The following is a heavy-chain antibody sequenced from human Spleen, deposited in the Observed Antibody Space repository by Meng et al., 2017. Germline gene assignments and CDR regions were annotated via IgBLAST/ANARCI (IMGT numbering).Heavy chain of an antibody. CDR2: INHSGST. CDR1: GGSFSDYY. Sequence: QVQRQQGGAGLLKPSEPLSLTCVVSGGSFSDYYWSWIRQPPGKGLEWIGEINHSGSTNYNPSLENRATISVDTSQNNLSLKLSSVTAADSAVYYCARGPTTMAHDFDYWGQGTLVTVSS. V-gene: IGHV4-34*01. CDR3: ARGPTTMAHDFDY. D-gene: IGHD4-11*01. J-gene: IGHJ4*02.